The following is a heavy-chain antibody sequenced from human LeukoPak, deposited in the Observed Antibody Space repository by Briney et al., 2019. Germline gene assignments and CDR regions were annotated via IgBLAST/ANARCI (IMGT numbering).Heavy chain of an antibody. CDR1: GFTFSSYS. CDR2: ISSSSSYI. V-gene: IGHV3-21*01. J-gene: IGHJ3*02. CDR3: AKDPGVATTLGAFDI. Sequence: GGSLRLSCAVSGFTFSSYSMNWVRQAPGKGLEWVSSISSSSSYIYYVDSVKGRFTISRDNSKNTLYLQMNSLRAEDTAVYYCAKDPGVATTLGAFDIWGQGTMVTVPS. D-gene: IGHD5-24*01.